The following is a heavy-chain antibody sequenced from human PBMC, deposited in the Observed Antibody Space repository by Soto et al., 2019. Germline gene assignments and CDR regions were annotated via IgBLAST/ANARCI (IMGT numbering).Heavy chain of an antibody. CDR1: GGTLTTST. V-gene: IGHV1-69*13. CDR3: AMSFGRLRKSPSLPDI. Sequence: SVRVSCKASGGTLTTSTFAWVRQAPGQGLEWMGGIIPVFNTPLHAQKFKGRVTVTADDFKSTVSLELSGLTSEDTAMYFCAMSFGRLRKSPSLPDIWGQANXVTL. CDR2: IIPVFNTP. D-gene: IGHD3-10*01. J-gene: IGHJ4*02.